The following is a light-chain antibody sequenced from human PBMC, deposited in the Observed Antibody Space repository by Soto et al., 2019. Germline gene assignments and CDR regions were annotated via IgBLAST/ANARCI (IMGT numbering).Light chain of an antibody. CDR1: HHVATN. V-gene: IGKV3-15*01. CDR3: QQYTARPPWT. Sequence: EIVMTXSPVTLSVSXXXXATLSCRASHHVATNLAWYQQKPGQAPRLLIYGASTRATGISARFSGSGSGTEFTLTISSLQSDDFAVYYCQQYTARPPWTFGQGTKV. J-gene: IGKJ1*01. CDR2: GAS.